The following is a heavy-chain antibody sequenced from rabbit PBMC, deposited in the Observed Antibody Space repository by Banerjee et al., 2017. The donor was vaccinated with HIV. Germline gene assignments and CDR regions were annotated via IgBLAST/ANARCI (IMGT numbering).Heavy chain of an antibody. CDR1: GFSFSGSYW. CDR3: ARGGNSGNEYRDFNL. V-gene: IGHV1S40*01. Sequence: QSLEESGGDLVKPGASLTLTCTASGFSFSGSYWICWVRQAPGKGLEWIACIYAGSSGITYYASWAKGRFTITRSTSLNTVTLQLNSLTAADTATYFCARGGNSGNEYRDFNLWGQGTLVTDS. CDR2: IYAGSSGIT. J-gene: IGHJ4*01.